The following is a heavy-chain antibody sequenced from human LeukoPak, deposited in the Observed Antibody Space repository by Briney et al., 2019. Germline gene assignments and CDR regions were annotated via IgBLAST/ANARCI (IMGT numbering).Heavy chain of an antibody. CDR2: IYPADSDI. V-gene: IGHV5-51*01. J-gene: IGHJ4*02. Sequence: GESLKISCKGSGYSINNYWIGWVRQMPGKGLEWMGIIYPADSDIRYRPSFQGQVTISADKSISTAYLQWSSLKASDTAMYYCARQSHDGSGYYSGDVYFDYWGQGTLVTVSS. CDR3: ARQSHDGSGYYSGDVYFDY. D-gene: IGHD3-22*01. CDR1: GYSINNYW.